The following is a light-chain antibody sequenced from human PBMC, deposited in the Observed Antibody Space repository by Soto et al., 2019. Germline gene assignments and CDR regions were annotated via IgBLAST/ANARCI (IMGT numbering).Light chain of an antibody. CDR3: SSCTSDSTLL. Sequence: QSALTQPASVSGSPGRSISISCTGTSSDVGTCNYVSWYQQHPGEAPKPIIFEVYNRPAGVSDRFSGSKSGNTASLTISGLQPEDEADYYCSSCTSDSTLLFGGGTKLTVL. J-gene: IGLJ2*01. CDR2: EVY. CDR1: SSDVGTCNY. V-gene: IGLV2-14*01.